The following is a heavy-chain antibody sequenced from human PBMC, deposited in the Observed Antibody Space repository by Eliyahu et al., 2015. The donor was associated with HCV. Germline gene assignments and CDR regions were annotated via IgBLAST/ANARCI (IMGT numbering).Heavy chain of an antibody. CDR3: ARVVDSSGWYPEGPYFDY. J-gene: IGHJ4*02. CDR1: GYTFTSYY. Sequence: QVQLVQSGAEVKKPGASVKVSCKASGYTFTSYYMHXVRQAPGQGLEWMGXINXSGGSTSYAQKFQGRVTMTRDTSTSTVYMELSSLRSEDTAVYYCARVVDSSGWYPEGPYFDYWGQGTLVTVSS. CDR2: INXSGGST. V-gene: IGHV1-46*03. D-gene: IGHD6-19*01.